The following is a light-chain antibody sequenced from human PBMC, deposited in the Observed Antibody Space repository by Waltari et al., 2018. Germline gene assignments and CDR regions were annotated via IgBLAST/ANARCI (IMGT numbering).Light chain of an antibody. CDR2: ENN. V-gene: IGLV1-51*02. J-gene: IGLJ2*01. CDR1: SSNIGHNY. CDR3: GTWDSSLSAGV. Sequence: QSVLTQPPSVSAAPGQKVTISCSGSSSNIGHNYVSWYQQPPGTAPKLLIYENNKRPSGMPDRFSGSKSGTSATLGITGLQTGDEADYYCGTWDSSLSAGVFGGGTKLTVL.